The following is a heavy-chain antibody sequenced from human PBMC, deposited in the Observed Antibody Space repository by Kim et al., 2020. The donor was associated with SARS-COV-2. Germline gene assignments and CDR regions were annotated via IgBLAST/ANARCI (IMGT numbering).Heavy chain of an antibody. D-gene: IGHD3-10*01. CDR3: ARLIWGGSELLWFGGDQNWFDP. V-gene: IGHV5-51*01. Sequence: GESLKISCKGSGYSFTSYWIGWVRQMPGKGLEWMGIIYPGDSDTRYSPSFQGQVTISADKSISTAYLQWSSLKASDTAMYYCARLIWGGSELLWFGGDQNWFDPWGQGTLVTVSS. CDR2: IYPGDSDT. J-gene: IGHJ5*02. CDR1: GYSFTSYW.